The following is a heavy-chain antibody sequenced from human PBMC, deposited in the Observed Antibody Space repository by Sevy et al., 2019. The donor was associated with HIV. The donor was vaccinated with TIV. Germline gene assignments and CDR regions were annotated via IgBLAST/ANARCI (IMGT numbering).Heavy chain of an antibody. V-gene: IGHV3-15*01. J-gene: IGHJ6*02. D-gene: IGHD2-8*02. Sequence: GGSLRLSCAASGFTFTYAWMSWVRQAPGKGLEWVGRIKSKADGGTTDYAAPVKGRFTISRDDSKNTQYLQMNSLKTDYTAVYYSTTDPIIVLLVTDGMDVWGQGTTVTVSS. CDR2: IKSKADGGTT. CDR1: GFTFTYAW. CDR3: TTDPIIVLLVTDGMDV.